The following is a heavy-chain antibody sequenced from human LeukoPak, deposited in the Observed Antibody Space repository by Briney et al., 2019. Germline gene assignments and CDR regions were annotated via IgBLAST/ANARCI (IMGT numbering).Heavy chain of an antibody. CDR3: ARALRYFDWLED. CDR2: IYPGDSDT. Sequence: GESLQISCKGSGYKFTSYWIGWVRQMPGKGLDWMGIIYPGDSDTRYSPSFQGQVTISADKSISTAYLQWSSLKASDTAMYYCARALRYFDWLEDWGQGTLITVSS. J-gene: IGHJ4*02. V-gene: IGHV5-51*01. D-gene: IGHD3-9*01. CDR1: GYKFTSYW.